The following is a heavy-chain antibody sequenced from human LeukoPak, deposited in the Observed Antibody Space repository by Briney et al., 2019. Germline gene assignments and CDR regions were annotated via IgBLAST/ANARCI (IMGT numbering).Heavy chain of an antibody. Sequence: GGSLRLSCGASLFTVSSNYMSWVRQAPGKGLEWVSVIYSGGSTYYADSVKGRFTISRDNSKNTLYLQMNSLRAEDTAVYYCARVGGSSRSPFDYWGQGTLVTVSS. CDR1: LFTVSSNY. D-gene: IGHD6-13*01. CDR2: IYSGGST. V-gene: IGHV3-66*02. J-gene: IGHJ4*02. CDR3: ARVGGSSRSPFDY.